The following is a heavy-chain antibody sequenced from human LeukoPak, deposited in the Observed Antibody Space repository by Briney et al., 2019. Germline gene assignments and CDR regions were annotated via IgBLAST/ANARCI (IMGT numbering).Heavy chain of an antibody. CDR1: GFTFSSYA. V-gene: IGHV3-23*01. D-gene: IGHD5-18*01. CDR3: AKGRVGGYSYGWGYDI. Sequence: GGSLRLSCAASGFTFSSYAMSWVRQAPGKGLEWVSAISGSGGSTYYADSVKGRFTISRDNSKNTLYLQMNSLRAEDTAVYYCAKGRVGGYSYGWGYDIWGQGTMVTVSS. CDR2: ISGSGGST. J-gene: IGHJ3*02.